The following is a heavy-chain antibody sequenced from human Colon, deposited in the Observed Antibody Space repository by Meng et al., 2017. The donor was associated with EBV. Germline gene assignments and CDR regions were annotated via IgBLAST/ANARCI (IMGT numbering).Heavy chain of an antibody. J-gene: IGHJ5*02. CDR3: ARDGGVTHIP. CDR1: GTSISTSNW. CDR2: IYHNGQT. V-gene: IGHV4-4*02. Sequence: QGRLTESVAGLLKPSGTLSLTCVVSGTSISTSNWWSGIRQSPGEGLEWIGAIYHNGQTNYNPSLKSRVSMSVDESKNEFSLNLKSVTAADTAVYYCARDGGVTHIPWGQGVLVTVSS. D-gene: IGHD2-8*02.